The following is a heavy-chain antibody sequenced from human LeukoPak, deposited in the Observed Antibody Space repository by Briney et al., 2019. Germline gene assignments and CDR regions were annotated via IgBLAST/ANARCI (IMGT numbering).Heavy chain of an antibody. J-gene: IGHJ3*02. CDR1: GFTVSSNY. CDR3: AREGYYYDSSPEDRAFDI. CDR2: IYSGGST. Sequence: GGSLRLSCAASGFTVSSNYMSWVRQAPGKGLEWVSVIYSGGSTYYADSVKGRFTISRDNSKNTLYLQMNSLRAEDTAVYYCAREGYYYDSSPEDRAFDIWGQGTMVTVSS. D-gene: IGHD3-22*01. V-gene: IGHV3-53*01.